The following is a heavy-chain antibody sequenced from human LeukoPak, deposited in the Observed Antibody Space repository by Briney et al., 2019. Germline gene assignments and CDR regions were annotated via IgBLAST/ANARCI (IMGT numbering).Heavy chain of an antibody. Sequence: PGGSLRLSCAAYGFTFSRYWMHWVRQAPGKGLVWVSRINNDGSSTSYADSVKGRFTISRDNAKNTLYLQMNSLRAEDTAVYYCARTTTGIAAAGFDYWGQGTLVTVSS. CDR1: GFTFSRYW. CDR3: ARTTTGIAAAGFDY. D-gene: IGHD6-13*01. J-gene: IGHJ4*02. CDR2: INNDGSST. V-gene: IGHV3-74*01.